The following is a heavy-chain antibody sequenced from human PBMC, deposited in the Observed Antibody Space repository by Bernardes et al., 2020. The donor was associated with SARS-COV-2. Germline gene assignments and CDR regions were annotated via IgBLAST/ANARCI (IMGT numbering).Heavy chain of an antibody. CDR3: AKDLWMRMATIQGPFDY. V-gene: IGHV3-23*01. Sequence: GGSLRLSCAASGFTFTSYAMFWVRQAPGKGREWVSAIGGSGGSTYYADFVKGPFTISRDNSKNTLYLQMNSLRAEDTAVYYCAKDLWMRMATIQGPFDYWGQGTLVTVSS. J-gene: IGHJ4*02. CDR1: GFTFTSYA. CDR2: IGGSGGST. D-gene: IGHD5-12*01.